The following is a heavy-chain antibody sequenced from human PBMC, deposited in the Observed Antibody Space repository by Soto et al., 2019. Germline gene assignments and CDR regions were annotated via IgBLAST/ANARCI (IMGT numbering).Heavy chain of an antibody. CDR1: GFSFSSYG. Sequence: QVQLVESGGGVVQPGRSLRLSCAASGFSFSSYGMHWVRQAPGKGLEWVAMISYDGTDEYYADSVKGRFTISRDNSKNAVYLQMNRLRAEDTAVYYCPKHESDWHDHFDYWGQGTLVTVSS. J-gene: IGHJ4*02. V-gene: IGHV3-30*18. CDR3: PKHESDWHDHFDY. D-gene: IGHD1-1*01. CDR2: ISYDGTDE.